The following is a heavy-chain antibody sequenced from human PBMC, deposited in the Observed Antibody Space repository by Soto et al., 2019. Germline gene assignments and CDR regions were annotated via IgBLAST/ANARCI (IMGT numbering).Heavy chain of an antibody. Sequence: GGSLRLSCAASGFTFSSYAMSWVRQAPGKGLEWVSAISGSGGSTYYADSVKGRFTISRDNSKNTLYLQMNSLRAEDTAVYYCAKAGCTNGVCPYYFDYWGHGALVTVSS. J-gene: IGHJ4*01. V-gene: IGHV3-23*01. D-gene: IGHD2-8*01. CDR3: AKAGCTNGVCPYYFDY. CDR1: GFTFSSYA. CDR2: ISGSGGST.